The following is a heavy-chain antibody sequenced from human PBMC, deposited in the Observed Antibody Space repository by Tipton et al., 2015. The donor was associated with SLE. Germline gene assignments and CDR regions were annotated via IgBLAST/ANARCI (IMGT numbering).Heavy chain of an antibody. Sequence: TLSLTCTVSGGSISDNTYYWGWIRQPPGKGLEWIGSVFYSGSTFYNPPLKRRVTISVDTSKNQFSLKLSSVTAADTAVYYCARRSITIFGVVIFNWFDPWGQGTLVTVSS. CDR3: ARRSITIFGVVIFNWFDP. CDR1: GGSISDNTYY. V-gene: IGHV4-39*01. J-gene: IGHJ5*02. CDR2: VFYSGST. D-gene: IGHD3-3*01.